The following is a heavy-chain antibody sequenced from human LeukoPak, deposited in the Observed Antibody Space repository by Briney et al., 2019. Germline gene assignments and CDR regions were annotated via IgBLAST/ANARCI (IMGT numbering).Heavy chain of an antibody. D-gene: IGHD6-19*01. CDR3: VRRGTGWPFDY. V-gene: IGHV3-49*03. CDR2: IRSKAYGGTT. J-gene: IGHJ4*02. CDR1: GFTFGDYA. Sequence: GESLRLSCTVSGFTFGDYAMSWFRQAPGKGLEWVGLIRSKAYGGTTEYAASVKGRFTISRDDSKSIAYLQMNSLKTDDTAVYYCVRRGTGWPFDYWGQGTLVTVSS.